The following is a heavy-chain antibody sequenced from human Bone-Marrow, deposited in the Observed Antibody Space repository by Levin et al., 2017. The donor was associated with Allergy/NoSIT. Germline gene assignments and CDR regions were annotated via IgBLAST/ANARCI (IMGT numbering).Heavy chain of an antibody. CDR1: GFTFRTFD. D-gene: IGHD3-10*01. CDR2: LLNDGLNK. Sequence: GGSLRLSCAASGFTFRTFDMHWVRQAPGKGLEWVAVLLNDGLNKYYAESVKGRFTISRDTSKTTLYLQMNSLRGEDTAVYFCARERPSSGEFGPYYLDYWGLGTLVTVSS. V-gene: IGHV3-30*04. CDR3: ARERPSSGEFGPYYLDY. J-gene: IGHJ4*02.